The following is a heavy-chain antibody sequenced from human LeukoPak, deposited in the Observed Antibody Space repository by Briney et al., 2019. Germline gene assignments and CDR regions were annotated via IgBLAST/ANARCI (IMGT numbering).Heavy chain of an antibody. CDR2: ISGSGGGT. CDR1: GFTFSSYA. D-gene: IGHD6-13*01. Sequence: GGSLRLSCAASGFTFSSYAMTWVRQAPGKGLEWVSGISGSGGGTFYADPVKGRFTISRDNSKNTLYLQMNSLRAEDTAVYCCAKTPRGEFSSSWYFDSWGQGTLVTVSS. J-gene: IGHJ4*02. V-gene: IGHV3-23*01. CDR3: AKTPRGEFSSSWYFDS.